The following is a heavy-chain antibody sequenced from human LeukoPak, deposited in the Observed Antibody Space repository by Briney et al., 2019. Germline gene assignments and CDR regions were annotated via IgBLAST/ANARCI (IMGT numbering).Heavy chain of an antibody. Sequence: PGGSLRLSCAASGFTFSSYSMNWVRQAPGKGLELVSSISSSSSYIYYADSVKGRFTISRDNAKNSLYLQMNSLRAEDTAVYYCARVGPTAEYYFDYWGQGTRVTVSS. V-gene: IGHV3-21*01. J-gene: IGHJ4*02. CDR3: ARVGPTAEYYFDY. CDR2: ISSSSSYI. D-gene: IGHD4-17*01. CDR1: GFTFSSYS.